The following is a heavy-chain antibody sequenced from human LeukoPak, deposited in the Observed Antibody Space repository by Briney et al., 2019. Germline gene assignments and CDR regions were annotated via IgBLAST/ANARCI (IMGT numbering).Heavy chain of an antibody. CDR3: AKDSAFYYIDV. CDR2: ISSNGGST. Sequence: GGSLRLSCAASGFTFSTYAMHWVRQAPGKGLEYVSGISSNGGSTYYANSVKARFTISRDNSKNTLYLQMNSLKGDDTAVYYCAKDSAFYYIDVWGKGTTVIISS. CDR1: GFTFSTYA. J-gene: IGHJ6*03. D-gene: IGHD3-10*01. V-gene: IGHV3-64*01.